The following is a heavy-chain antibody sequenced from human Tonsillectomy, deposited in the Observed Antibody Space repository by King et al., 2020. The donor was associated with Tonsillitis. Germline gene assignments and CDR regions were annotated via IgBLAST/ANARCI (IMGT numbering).Heavy chain of an antibody. V-gene: IGHV4-31*03. Sequence: VQLQESGPGLVKPSQTLSLTCTVSGGSISSGGYYWSWIRQHPGKGLEWIGYIYYSGSTYYNPSLKSRVTISVETSKNQFSLKLSSVTAADTAVYYCAGERPSSSAQHNYFDYWGQGTLVTVSS. CDR2: IYYSGST. J-gene: IGHJ4*02. CDR1: GGSISSGGYY. CDR3: AGERPSSSAQHNYFDY. D-gene: IGHD6-19*01.